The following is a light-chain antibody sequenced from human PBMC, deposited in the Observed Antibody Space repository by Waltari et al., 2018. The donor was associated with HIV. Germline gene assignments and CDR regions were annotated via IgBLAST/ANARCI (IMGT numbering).Light chain of an antibody. V-gene: IGKV3-20*01. CDR3: QQYGDSLT. CDR1: RSVSSSY. J-gene: IGKJ3*01. CDR2: GTS. Sequence: EIVLTQSPGTLSLSPGETTTLSCRASRSVSSSYLAWYQQKPGPAPRLFIYGTSSRATGIPDRFSGSGSGTDFSLTISRLEPEDFAVYYCQQYGDSLTFGPGTKVDIK.